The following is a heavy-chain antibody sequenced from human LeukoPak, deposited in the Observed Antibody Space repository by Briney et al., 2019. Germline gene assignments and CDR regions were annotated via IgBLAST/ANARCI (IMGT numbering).Heavy chain of an antibody. CDR3: ARDGAYRTGWYYCEN. V-gene: IGHV3-33*01. Sequence: XHWXXXAXGXGLEWVAIIWYDGSKKYYADSVKGRFTISRDNSKNTLYLQMNSLRAEDTAIYYCARDGAYRTGWYYCENWGQGTLVTVSS. J-gene: IGHJ4*02. CDR2: IWYDGSKK. D-gene: IGHD6-13*01.